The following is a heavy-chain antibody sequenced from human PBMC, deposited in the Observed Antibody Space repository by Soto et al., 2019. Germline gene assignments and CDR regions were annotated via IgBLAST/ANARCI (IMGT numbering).Heavy chain of an antibody. CDR1: GASITRRNYF. J-gene: IGHJ4*02. CDR2: IHSSGDT. CDR3: GRLAEAATGHTDFDF. D-gene: IGHD2-15*01. V-gene: IGHV4-39*02. Sequence: QLQLKETGPGLVKPSETLSLTCTVSGASITRRNYFWGWIRQPPGKGLEFVGSIHSSGDTYYNPSLKSRVTVSVDLSNSHFSLSLKSLTATDTAVYYCGRLAEAATGHTDFDFWGQGHLVTVSS.